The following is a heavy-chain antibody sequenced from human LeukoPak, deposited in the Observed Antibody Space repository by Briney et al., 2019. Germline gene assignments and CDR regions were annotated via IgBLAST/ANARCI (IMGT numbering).Heavy chain of an antibody. V-gene: IGHV4-61*02. CDR1: GGSISSGSYY. J-gene: IGHJ4*02. Sequence: PSETLSLTCTVSGGSISSGSYYWSWIRQPAGKGLEWIGRIYTSGSTNYNPSLKSRVTISVDTSKNQFSLKLSSVTAADTAVYYCARGGADYPGLAARRPNYYFDYWGQGTLVTVSS. CDR3: ARGGADYPGLAARRPNYYFDY. D-gene: IGHD6-6*01. CDR2: IYTSGST.